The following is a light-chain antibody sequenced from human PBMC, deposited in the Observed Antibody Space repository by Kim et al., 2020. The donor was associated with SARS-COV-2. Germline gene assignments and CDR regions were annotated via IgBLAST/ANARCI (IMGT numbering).Light chain of an antibody. Sequence: ASGKTVRITCGGNNIGSKSVHWYQQKPGQAPVLVIYYDSDRPSGIPERFSGSNSGNTATLTISRVEAGDEADYYCQVWDSSSDHPVFGGGTKLTVL. V-gene: IGLV3-21*04. CDR2: YDS. J-gene: IGLJ3*02. CDR1: NIGSKS. CDR3: QVWDSSSDHPV.